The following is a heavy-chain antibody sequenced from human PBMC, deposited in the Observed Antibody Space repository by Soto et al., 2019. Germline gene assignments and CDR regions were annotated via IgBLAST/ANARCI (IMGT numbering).Heavy chain of an antibody. CDR1: GFTFSSYS. Sequence: GGSLRLSCAASGFTFSSYSMNWVRQAPGKGLEWVSSISSSSSYIYYADSVKGRFTISRDNAKNSLYLQMNSLRAEDTAVYYCARPGYYYDSSGYEGYFDLWGRGTLVTVSS. V-gene: IGHV3-21*01. J-gene: IGHJ2*01. D-gene: IGHD3-22*01. CDR2: ISSSSSYI. CDR3: ARPGYYYDSSGYEGYFDL.